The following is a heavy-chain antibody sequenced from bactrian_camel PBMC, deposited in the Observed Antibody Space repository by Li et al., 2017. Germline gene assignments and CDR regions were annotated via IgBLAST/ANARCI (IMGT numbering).Heavy chain of an antibody. D-gene: IGHD2*01. V-gene: IGHV3-2*01. CDR2: IDSKGIMT. J-gene: IGHJ4*01. CDR1: VPLFSRYC. Sequence: VQLVESGGGSVQAGGSVRLSCAVSVPLFSRYCMAWFRQAPGKEREEVAHIDSKGIMTYAKSVEGRFTISRDNAKNILYLQMNSLKPEDTALYYCAASCRFGTQCSGGFYSLTCPFRYWGQGTQVTVS. CDR3: AASCRFGTQCSGGFYSLTCPFRY.